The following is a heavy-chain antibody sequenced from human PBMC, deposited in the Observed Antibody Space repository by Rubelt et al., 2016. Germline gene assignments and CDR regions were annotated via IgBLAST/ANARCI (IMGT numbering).Heavy chain of an antibody. J-gene: IGHJ4*02. Sequence: APGQGLEWMGIINPSGGSTSYAQKFQGRVTMTRDTSTSTVYMELSSLRSDDTAVYYCVGGEPADYWGQGTLVTVSS. V-gene: IGHV1-46*01. D-gene: IGHD3-10*01. CDR3: VGGEPADY. CDR2: INPSGGST.